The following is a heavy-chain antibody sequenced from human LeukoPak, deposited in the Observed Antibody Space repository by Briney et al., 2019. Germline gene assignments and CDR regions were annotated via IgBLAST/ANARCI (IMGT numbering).Heavy chain of an antibody. J-gene: IGHJ6*03. D-gene: IGHD3-10*01. CDR1: GFTFSSYG. V-gene: IGHV3-23*01. Sequence: QAGGSLRLSCAASGFTFSSYGMSWVRQAPGKGLEWVSAISGSGGSTYYADSVKGRFTISRDNSKNTLYLQMNSLRAEDTAVYYCAKVYGSGIDYYYYMDVWGKGTTVTISS. CDR2: ISGSGGST. CDR3: AKVYGSGIDYYYYMDV.